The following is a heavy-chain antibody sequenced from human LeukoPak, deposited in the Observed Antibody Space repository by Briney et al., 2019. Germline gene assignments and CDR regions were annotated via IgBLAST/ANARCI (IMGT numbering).Heavy chain of an antibody. CDR2: ISYDGSNK. CDR1: GFTFSSYG. Sequence: AGGSLRLSCAASGFTFSSYGMHWVRQAPGKGLEWVAVISYDGSNKYYADSVKGRFTISRDNSKNTLYLQMNSLRAEDTAVYYCANGDHVLLWFGELYVYWGQGTLVTVSS. J-gene: IGHJ4*02. D-gene: IGHD3-10*01. V-gene: IGHV3-30*18. CDR3: ANGDHVLLWFGELYVY.